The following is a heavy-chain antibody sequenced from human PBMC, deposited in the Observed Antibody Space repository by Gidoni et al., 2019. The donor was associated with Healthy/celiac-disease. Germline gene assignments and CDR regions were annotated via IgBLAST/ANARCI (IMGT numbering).Heavy chain of an antibody. CDR3: AKDYGIAVATWIFDY. D-gene: IGHD6-19*01. CDR2: ISGSGGST. J-gene: IGHJ4*02. V-gene: IGHV3-23*04. CDR1: LFTFCSYA. Sequence: EVQLVASGGGLVQPGGSPRLSCAASLFTFCSYALSWVRQAPGKGLEWVSAISGSGGSTYYADSVKGRFTISRDNSKNTLYLQMNSLRAEDTAVYYCAKDYGIAVATWIFDYWGQGTLVTVSS.